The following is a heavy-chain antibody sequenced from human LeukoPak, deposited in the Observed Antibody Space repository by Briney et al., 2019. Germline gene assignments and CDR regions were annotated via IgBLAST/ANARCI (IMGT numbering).Heavy chain of an antibody. V-gene: IGHV1-69*13. Sequence: SVKVSCKASGGTFSSYAISWVRQAPGQGLEWMGGIIPIFGTANYAQKFQGRVTITADESTSTAYMELSSLRSEDTAVYYCARGLRTGSHSRGFDPWGQGTLVTVSS. CDR3: ARGLRTGSHSRGFDP. D-gene: IGHD3-10*02. J-gene: IGHJ5*02. CDR1: GGTFSSYA. CDR2: IIPIFGTA.